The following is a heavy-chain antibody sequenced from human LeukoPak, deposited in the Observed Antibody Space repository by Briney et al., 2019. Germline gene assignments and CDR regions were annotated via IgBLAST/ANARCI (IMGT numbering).Heavy chain of an antibody. CDR3: AAQRRGGIAAAAVALFDY. Sequence: ASVKVSCKASGYTFTGYYMHWVRQAPGQGLEWMGWINPNSGGTNYAQKFQGRVTMTRDTSISTAYMELSRLRSDDTAVYYCAAQRRGGIAAAAVALFDYWGQGTLVTVSA. CDR2: INPNSGGT. D-gene: IGHD6-13*01. CDR1: GYTFTGYY. J-gene: IGHJ4*02. V-gene: IGHV1-2*02.